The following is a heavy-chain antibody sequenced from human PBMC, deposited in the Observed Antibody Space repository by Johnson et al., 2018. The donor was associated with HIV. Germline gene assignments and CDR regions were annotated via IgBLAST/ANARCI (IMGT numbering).Heavy chain of an antibody. CDR2: ISYDGSNK. D-gene: IGHD1-26*01. J-gene: IGHJ3*02. Sequence: QMLLVESGGGVVQPGRSLRLSCAASGFTFSSYAMHWVRQAPGKGLEWVAVISYDGSNKYYADSVKGRFTISRDKSKNTLYRQMRSLRAEDTAVYYCAREGWALIWGHGKMVTVSP. CDR1: GFTFSSYA. CDR3: AREGWALI. V-gene: IGHV3-30-3*01.